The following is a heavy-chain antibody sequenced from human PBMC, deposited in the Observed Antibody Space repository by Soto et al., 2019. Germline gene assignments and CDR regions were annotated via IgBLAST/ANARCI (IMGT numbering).Heavy chain of an antibody. D-gene: IGHD2-8*01. V-gene: IGHV4-39*01. J-gene: IGHJ5*02. CDR3: ARQGIVLMVYAIEYNWFDP. CDR1: DGNIRSGGYY. Sequence: SETMSLTSAVSDGNIRSGGYYWGWIRQPPGKGLEWIGSIYYSGSTYYNPSLKSRVTISVDTSKNQFSLKLSSVTAADTAVYYCARQGIVLMVYAIEYNWFDPWGQGTPVTVSS. CDR2: IYYSGST.